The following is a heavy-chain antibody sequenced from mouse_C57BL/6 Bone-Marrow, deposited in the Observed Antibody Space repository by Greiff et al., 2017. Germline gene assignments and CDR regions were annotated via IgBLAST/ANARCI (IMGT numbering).Heavy chain of an antibody. Sequence: EVKLVESEGGLVQPGSSMKLSCTASGFTFSDYYMAWVRQVPEKGLEWVANINYDGSSTYYLDSLKSRFIISRDNAKNILYLQMSSLTSEDTATYYCASYGSSYAMDYWGQGTSVTVSS. CDR3: ASYGSSYAMDY. V-gene: IGHV5-16*01. CDR2: INYDGSST. J-gene: IGHJ4*01. D-gene: IGHD1-1*01. CDR1: GFTFSDYY.